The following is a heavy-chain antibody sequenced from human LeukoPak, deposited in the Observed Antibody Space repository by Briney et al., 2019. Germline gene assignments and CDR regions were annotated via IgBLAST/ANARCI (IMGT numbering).Heavy chain of an antibody. V-gene: IGHV3-30*02. CDR3: ASAAIFGVVIYY. J-gene: IGHJ4*02. Sequence: GGSLRLSCAASGFTFSSYGMHWVRQASGKGLEWVAFIRYDGSNKYYADSVKGRFTISRDNSKNTLYLQMNSLRAEDTAVYYCASAAIFGVVIYYWGQGTLVTVSS. CDR1: GFTFSSYG. CDR2: IRYDGSNK. D-gene: IGHD3-3*01.